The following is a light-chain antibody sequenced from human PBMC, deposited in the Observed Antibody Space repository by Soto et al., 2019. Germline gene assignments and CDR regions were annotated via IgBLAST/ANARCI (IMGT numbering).Light chain of an antibody. CDR2: GAS. J-gene: IGKJ5*01. CDR3: QQYNNWPPIN. V-gene: IGKV3-15*01. Sequence: VMTQSPATLSVSPGERATLSCRASQSVSSNLAWYQQRPGQAPRLLIYGASTRATGIPARFSGSGSGTEFTLTISSLQSEECAVYYCQQYNNWPPINFGQGKRLEIK. CDR1: QSVSSN.